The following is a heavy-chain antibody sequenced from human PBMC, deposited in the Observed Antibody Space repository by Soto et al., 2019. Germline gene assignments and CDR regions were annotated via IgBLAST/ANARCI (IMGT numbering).Heavy chain of an antibody. CDR3: ARVGTIFGVVIGPKNAFDI. V-gene: IGHV1-18*01. J-gene: IGHJ3*02. CDR2: ISAYNGNT. CDR1: GYTFTSYG. D-gene: IGHD3-3*01. Sequence: GASVKVSCKASGYTFTSYGISWVRQAPGQGLEWMGWISAYNGNTNYAQKLQGRVTMTTDTSTSTAYMELRSLRSDDTAVYYCARVGTIFGVVIGPKNAFDIWGQGTMVTVS.